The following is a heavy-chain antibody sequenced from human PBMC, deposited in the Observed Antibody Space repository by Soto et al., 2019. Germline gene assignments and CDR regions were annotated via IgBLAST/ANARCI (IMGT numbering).Heavy chain of an antibody. CDR2: MNPGSGDT. CDR3: ATMATFGSLNWFDP. J-gene: IGHJ5*02. CDR1: GYTFTNNY. D-gene: IGHD3-10*01. V-gene: IGHV1-8*01. Sequence: ASVNVSCKASGYTFTNNYVSWVRQATGQGLECMGWMNPGSGDTGYAQKFQGRVTMTRDISIATAYMELSSLRSDDTAIYYCATMATFGSLNWFDPWGQGTLVTVSS.